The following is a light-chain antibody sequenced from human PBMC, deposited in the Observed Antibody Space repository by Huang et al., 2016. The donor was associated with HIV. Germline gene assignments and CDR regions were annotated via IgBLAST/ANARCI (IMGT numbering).Light chain of an antibody. Sequence: AIQLTQSPSSLSASVGDRVTITCRARQDNTNDLGWYQQKPGKAPKLLISAASTLRSGVPSSFSGSGSGTDFTLTISSLQPEDFATYFCLQDFNYPRTFGQGTRVEIK. V-gene: IGKV1-6*02. CDR1: QDNTND. CDR3: LQDFNYPRT. CDR2: AAS. J-gene: IGKJ1*01.